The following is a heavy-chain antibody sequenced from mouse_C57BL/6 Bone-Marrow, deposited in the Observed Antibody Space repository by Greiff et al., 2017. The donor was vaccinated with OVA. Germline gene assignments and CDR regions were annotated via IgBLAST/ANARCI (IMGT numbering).Heavy chain of an antibody. CDR1: GFNIKDDY. J-gene: IGHJ2*01. Sequence: EVQLQQSGAELVRPGASVKLSCTASGFNIKDDYMHWVKQRPEQGLEWIGWIDPENGDTEYASKFQGKATITADTSSNTAYLQRSSLTSEYTAVYYCTTWGRRGYYFDYWGQGTTLTVSS. V-gene: IGHV14-4*01. D-gene: IGHD2-12*01. CDR2: IDPENGDT. CDR3: TTWGRRGYYFDY.